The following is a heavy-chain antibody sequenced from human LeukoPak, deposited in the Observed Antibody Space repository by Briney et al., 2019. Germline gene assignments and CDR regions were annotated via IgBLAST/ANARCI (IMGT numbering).Heavy chain of an antibody. CDR1: GYTFTVDF. D-gene: IGHD6-6*01. J-gene: IGHJ5*02. V-gene: IGHV1-2*02. CDR2: INSDSGGT. CDR3: ARGNIATRRGENWFDP. Sequence: SVKVSCKASGYTFTVDFIHWVRQAPGQGLEWMGWINSDSGGTNYARKFQGRDTMTRDTSISTAYMELSSLRSDDTAVFYCARGNIATRRGENWFDPWGQGTLVTVSS.